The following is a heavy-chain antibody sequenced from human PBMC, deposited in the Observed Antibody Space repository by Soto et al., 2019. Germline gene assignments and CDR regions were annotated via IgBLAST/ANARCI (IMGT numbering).Heavy chain of an antibody. D-gene: IGHD6-13*01. J-gene: IGHJ4*02. Sequence: AAVKVSCKTSGYTFSTYPISWVRQAPGQGLEWVGWISTYNGKTNYGQKFQGRVTITTDTSASTAYMNLRNLRSDDTAVYYCARDRVEAALGTFDQWGQGTLVTVSS. V-gene: IGHV1-18*01. CDR1: GYTFSTYP. CDR3: ARDRVEAALGTFDQ. CDR2: ISTYNGKT.